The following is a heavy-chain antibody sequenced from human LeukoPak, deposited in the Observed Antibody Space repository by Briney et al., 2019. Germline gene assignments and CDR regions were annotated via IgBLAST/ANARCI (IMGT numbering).Heavy chain of an antibody. CDR3: ARKVRPDYSRFDY. D-gene: IGHD4-11*01. CDR2: MYYGGNN. Sequence: SETLSLTCTVSGGSISSRNYDWGGIRQPPGKVVERIGSMYYGGNNYYNPSLKSRVTISVDTSKNQFSLKLSSVTAADTAVYYCARKVRPDYSRFDYWGQGTLVTVSS. V-gene: IGHV4-39*01. J-gene: IGHJ4*02. CDR1: GGSISSRNYD.